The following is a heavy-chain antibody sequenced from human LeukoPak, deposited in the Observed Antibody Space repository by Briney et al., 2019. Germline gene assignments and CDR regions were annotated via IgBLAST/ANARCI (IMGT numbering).Heavy chain of an antibody. V-gene: IGHV4-59*01. Sequence: SETLSLTCTVSGDSISTYYWSWIRQPPGKGLEWIGYIYYRVTSDYNPSLKSRVTMSVDMSTRQISLKLGSVTAADTAVYYCARAVGGDGSGSLWGPGTLVTVSS. CDR1: GDSISTYY. CDR2: IYYRVTS. J-gene: IGHJ4*02. D-gene: IGHD3-10*01. CDR3: ARAVGGDGSGSL.